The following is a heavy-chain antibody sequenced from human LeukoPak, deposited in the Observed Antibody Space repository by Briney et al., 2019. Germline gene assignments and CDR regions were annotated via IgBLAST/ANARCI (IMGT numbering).Heavy chain of an antibody. CDR3: ALSYYYDSSGYEYYFDY. CDR1: GYSFTSYW. J-gene: IGHJ4*02. Sequence: GESLKISCKGSGYSFTSYWIGWVRQMPGKGLEWMWIIYPGDSDTRYSPSFQGQVTISADKSISTAYLQWSSLKASDTAMYYCALSYYYDSSGYEYYFDYWGQGTLVTVSS. D-gene: IGHD3-22*01. CDR2: IYPGDSDT. V-gene: IGHV5-51*01.